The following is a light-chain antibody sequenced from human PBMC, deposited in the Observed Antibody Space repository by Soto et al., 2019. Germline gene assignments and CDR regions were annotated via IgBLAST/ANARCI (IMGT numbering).Light chain of an antibody. CDR2: DAS. CDR3: QQYYKWWT. J-gene: IGKJ1*01. CDR1: PSVSSD. V-gene: IGKV3-11*01. Sequence: EIVLTQSPATLSLSPGERATLSCRASPSVSSDLGWYPPKPGHAPRLLIYDASNRATGIPAXFSGSGSXTDFTLTISSLEPEDFAVYYCQQYYKWWTFGQGTKV.